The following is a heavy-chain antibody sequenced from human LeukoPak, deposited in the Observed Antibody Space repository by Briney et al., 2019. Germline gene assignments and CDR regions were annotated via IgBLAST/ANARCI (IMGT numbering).Heavy chain of an antibody. D-gene: IGHD1-7*01. CDR1: GYTFTGYY. CDR2: INPNSGGT. J-gene: IGHJ3*02. V-gene: IGHV1-2*02. CDR3: ARKITGTTVAFDI. Sequence: ASVKVSCKTSGYTFTGYYMHWVRQAPGQGLEWMGWINPNSGGTNYAQKFQGRVTMTRDTSISTAYMELSRLRSDDTAVYYCARKITGTTVAFDIWGQGTMVTVSS.